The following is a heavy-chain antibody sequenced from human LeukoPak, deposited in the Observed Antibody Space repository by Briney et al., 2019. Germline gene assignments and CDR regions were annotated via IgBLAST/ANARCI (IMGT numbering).Heavy chain of an antibody. V-gene: IGHV4-59*01. Sequence: SETLSLTCTVSGGSISSYYWSWIRQPPGKGLEWIGYIYYNGSTNYNPSLKSRVTISVDTSKNQFSLKLSSVTAADTAVYYCARTSDYGDYLDYWGQGTLVTVSS. CDR1: GGSISSYY. CDR2: IYYNGST. D-gene: IGHD4-17*01. CDR3: ARTSDYGDYLDY. J-gene: IGHJ4*02.